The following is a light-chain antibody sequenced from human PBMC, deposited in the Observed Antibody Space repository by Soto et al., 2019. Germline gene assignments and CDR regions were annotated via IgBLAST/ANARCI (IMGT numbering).Light chain of an antibody. J-gene: IGKJ4*01. V-gene: IGKV1-39*01. Sequence: DIQMTQSPSSLSASVGDRVTITCRASQSISNYLNWYQQKPGKAPELLIYVASNLQSGVPSRFSGSGSGTDFTLTISSLQPEDFATYFCQQSYSTSRTFGGGTKVEIK. CDR3: QQSYSTSRT. CDR2: VAS. CDR1: QSISNY.